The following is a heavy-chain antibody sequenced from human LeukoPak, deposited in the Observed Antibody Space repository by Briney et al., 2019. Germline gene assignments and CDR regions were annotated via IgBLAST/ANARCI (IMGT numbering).Heavy chain of an antibody. CDR1: GFTFSSYS. CDR2: INWNGGST. V-gene: IGHV3-20*04. CDR3: ARGWDFWSGDQYNWFDP. J-gene: IGHJ5*02. D-gene: IGHD3-3*01. Sequence: GGSLRLSCAASGFTFSSYSMNWVRQAPGKGLEWVSGINWNGGSTGYADSVKGRFTISRDNAKNSLYLQMNSLRAEDTALYYCARGWDFWSGDQYNWFDPWGQGTLVTVSS.